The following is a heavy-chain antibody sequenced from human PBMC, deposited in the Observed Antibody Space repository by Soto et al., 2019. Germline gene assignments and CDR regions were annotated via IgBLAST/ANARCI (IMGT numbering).Heavy chain of an antibody. CDR2: IYYSGST. D-gene: IGHD7-27*01. CDR3: ARLWGHYFDY. J-gene: IGHJ4*02. CDR1: GGSISSYY. Sequence: SETLSLTCTVSGGSISSYYWSWIRQPPGKGLEWIGYIYYSGSTNYNPSLKSRVTISVDTSKNQFSLKLSSVTAADTAVYYCARLWGHYFDYRGQGTLVTVSS. V-gene: IGHV4-59*08.